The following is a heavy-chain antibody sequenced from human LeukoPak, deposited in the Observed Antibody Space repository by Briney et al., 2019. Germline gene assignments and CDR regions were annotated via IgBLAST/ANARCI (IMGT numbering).Heavy chain of an antibody. CDR2: IYYSGST. CDR1: GGSISSYY. J-gene: IGHJ6*03. D-gene: IGHD2-15*01. CDR3: ARGRIAATHYYYYYYMDV. Sequence: SETLSLTCTVSGGSISSYYWSWIRQPPGKGLEWIGYIYYSGSTNYNPSLKSRVTISVDTSKNQFSLKLSSVTAADTAVYYCARGRIAATHYYYYYYMDVWGKGTTVTVSS. V-gene: IGHV4-59*08.